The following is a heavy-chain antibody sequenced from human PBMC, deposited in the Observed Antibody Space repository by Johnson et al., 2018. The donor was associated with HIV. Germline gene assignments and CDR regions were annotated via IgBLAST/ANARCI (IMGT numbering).Heavy chain of an antibody. CDR1: GFIFGNYW. V-gene: IGHV3-7*01. D-gene: IGHD1-26*01. J-gene: IGHJ3*02. Sequence: VQLVESGGALVQPGGSLRLSCATSGFIFGNYWMTWIRQAPGKGLEWVANIDLGGSLTNYVDSVKGRFIISRDNSKNTLYLQMNSLRAEDTAVYYCARETAGATNDAFDICGQGTMVTVSS. CDR3: ARETAGATNDAFDI. CDR2: IDLGGSLT.